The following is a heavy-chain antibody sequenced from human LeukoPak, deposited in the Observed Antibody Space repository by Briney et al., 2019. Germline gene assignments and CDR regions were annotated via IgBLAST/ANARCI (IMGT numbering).Heavy chain of an antibody. CDR3: ARDYDILTGQGRYFDL. Sequence: GGSLRLSCAASGFTFSSYAMSWVRQAPGKGLEWVSAISGSGGSTYYADSVKGRFTISRDNSKNTLYLQMNSLRAEDTAVYYCARDYDILTGQGRYFDLWGRGTLVTVSS. J-gene: IGHJ2*01. D-gene: IGHD3-9*01. CDR2: ISGSGGST. CDR1: GFTFSSYA. V-gene: IGHV3-23*01.